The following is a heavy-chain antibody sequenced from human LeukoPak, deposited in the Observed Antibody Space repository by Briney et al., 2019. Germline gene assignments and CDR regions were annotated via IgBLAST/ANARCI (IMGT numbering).Heavy chain of an antibody. CDR3: ARHYPYGSGSYSPFYFDY. Sequence: SETLSLTCTVSGDSIISYYWSWTRQPPGKGLEWIGYIYYSGSTNYNPSLKSRVTISVDTSKNQFSLKLSSVTAADTGVYYCARHYPYGSGSYSPFYFDYWGQGTLVTVSS. D-gene: IGHD3-10*01. CDR1: GDSIISYY. V-gene: IGHV4-59*08. J-gene: IGHJ4*02. CDR2: IYYSGST.